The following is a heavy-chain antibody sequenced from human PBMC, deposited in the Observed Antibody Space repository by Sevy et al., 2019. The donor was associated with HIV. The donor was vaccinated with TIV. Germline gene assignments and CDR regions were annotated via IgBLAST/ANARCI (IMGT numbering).Heavy chain of an antibody. Sequence: GGSLRLSCAASGFTFSNYAMSWVRQTPGKGLEWVSAISGSVHRTYYTDSVKGRFTISRDNSKNLLFLQMNSLRAEDTAVYYCVKEVSEYSYSDYWGQGTLVTVSS. J-gene: IGHJ4*02. D-gene: IGHD5-18*01. CDR3: VKEVSEYSYSDY. V-gene: IGHV3-23*01. CDR2: ISGSVHRT. CDR1: GFTFSNYA.